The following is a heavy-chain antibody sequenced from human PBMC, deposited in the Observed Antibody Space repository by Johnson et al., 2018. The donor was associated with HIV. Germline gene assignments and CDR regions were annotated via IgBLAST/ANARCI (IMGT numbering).Heavy chain of an antibody. CDR1: GFTFSSYW. CDR2: INSDGSST. D-gene: IGHD1-7*01. Sequence: VQLVESGGALVQPGGSLRLSCAASGFTFSSYWMHWVRQAPGKGLVWVSRINSDGSSTNYADSVRGRFTISRDNAKNTLYVQMNSLRVEDTAVYYCARDRDRLNWNYGALDIWGQGTMVTVSS. J-gene: IGHJ3*02. V-gene: IGHV3-74*01. CDR3: ARDRDRLNWNYGALDI.